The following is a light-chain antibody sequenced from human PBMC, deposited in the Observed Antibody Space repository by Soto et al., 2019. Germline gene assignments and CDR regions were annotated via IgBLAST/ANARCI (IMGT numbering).Light chain of an antibody. J-gene: IGKJ5*01. CDR2: TTS. Sequence: DIQMTQSPSSLSASAGDTVTITCRPSQFISTYLNWYQQKPGKAPNLLIYTTSSLHSGVPSRFSGSGSGTDFTLTISSLQPEDFATYYCQQSYSTPITFGQGTRLEIK. CDR3: QQSYSTPIT. V-gene: IGKV1-39*01. CDR1: QFISTY.